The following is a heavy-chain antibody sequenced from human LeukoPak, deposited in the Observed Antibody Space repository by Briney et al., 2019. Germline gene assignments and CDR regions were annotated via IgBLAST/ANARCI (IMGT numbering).Heavy chain of an antibody. D-gene: IGHD3-22*01. J-gene: IGHJ6*02. CDR2: INPNSGGT. Sequence: ASVKVSCKASGYTFTGYYMHWVRQAPGQGLEWMGWINPNSGGTNYAQKFQGRVTMTRDTSISTAYMELSRPRSDDTAVYYCARDLSYDSNGMDVWGQGTTDTVSS. CDR3: ARDLSYDSNGMDV. CDR1: GYTFTGYY. V-gene: IGHV1-2*02.